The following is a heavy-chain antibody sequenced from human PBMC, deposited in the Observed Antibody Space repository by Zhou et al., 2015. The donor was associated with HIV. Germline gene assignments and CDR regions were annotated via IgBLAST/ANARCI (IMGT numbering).Heavy chain of an antibody. D-gene: IGHD6-13*01. CDR2: MNPNSGNT. J-gene: IGHJ4*02. Sequence: QVQLVQSGAEVKKPGASVKVSCKASGYTFTSYDINWVRQATGQGLEWMGWMNPNSGNTGYAQKFQGRVTITADESTSTAYMELSSLRSEDTAVYYCARAKVHRSWYYLDYWGQGTLVTVSS. V-gene: IGHV1-8*01. CDR1: GYTFTSYD. CDR3: ARAKVHRSWYYLDY.